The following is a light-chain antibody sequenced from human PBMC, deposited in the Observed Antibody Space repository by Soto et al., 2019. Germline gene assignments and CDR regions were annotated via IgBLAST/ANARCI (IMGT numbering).Light chain of an antibody. CDR2: EVT. Sequence: QSALTQPASVSGSPGQSITISCTGTNNDVGAYDYVSWYQQHPGKAPKLIIYEVTYRPSGVSNRFSGSQSGNTASLTISGLQAEDEADYYCSSYRGSSTLTFGGGTQLTVL. V-gene: IGLV2-14*01. CDR3: SSYRGSSTLT. CDR1: NNDVGAYDY. J-gene: IGLJ2*01.